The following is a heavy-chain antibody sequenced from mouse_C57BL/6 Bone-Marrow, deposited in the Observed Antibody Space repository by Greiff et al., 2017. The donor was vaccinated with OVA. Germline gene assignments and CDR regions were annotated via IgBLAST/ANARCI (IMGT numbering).Heavy chain of an antibody. CDR1: GYTFTSYT. CDR3: AKSYEGWDYAMDY. CDR2: INPSSGYT. D-gene: IGHD2-3*01. V-gene: IGHV1-4*01. Sequence: QVQLQQSGAELARPGASVKMSCKASGYTFTSYTMHWVKQRPGQGLEWIGYINPSSGYTKYNQKFKDKATLTADKSSSTANMQLSSLTSEDSAVYNCAKSYEGWDYAMDYWGQGTSVTVSS. J-gene: IGHJ4*01.